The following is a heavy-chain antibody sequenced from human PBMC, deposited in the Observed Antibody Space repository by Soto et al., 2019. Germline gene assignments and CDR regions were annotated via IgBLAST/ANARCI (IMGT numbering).Heavy chain of an antibody. V-gene: IGHV1-18*04. CDR1: GYTFTCYG. CDR3: ARVRGSAARRDWFDP. CDR2: ISAYNGNT. Sequence: GASVKVSCKASGYTFTCYGISWVRQAPGQGLEWMGWISAYNGNTNYAQKLQGRVTMTTDTSTSTAYMELRSLRSDDTAVYYCARVRGSAARRDWFDPWGQGTLVTVSS. D-gene: IGHD6-6*01. J-gene: IGHJ5*02.